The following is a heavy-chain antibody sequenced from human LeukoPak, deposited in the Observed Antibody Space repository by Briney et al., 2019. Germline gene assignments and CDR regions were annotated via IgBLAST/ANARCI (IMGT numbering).Heavy chain of an antibody. J-gene: IGHJ6*03. D-gene: IGHD4-23*01. CDR1: GFTFSGSA. CDR2: ISSSGYTI. CDR3: ASETTVVEDYYYMDV. V-gene: IGHV3-48*03. Sequence: GGSLRLSCAASGFTFSGSAMHWVRQAPGKGLEWVSYISSSGYTIHYADSVKGRFTISRDNAKNSLYLQMNSLRAEDTAVYYCASETTVVEDYYYMDVWGKGTTVTISS.